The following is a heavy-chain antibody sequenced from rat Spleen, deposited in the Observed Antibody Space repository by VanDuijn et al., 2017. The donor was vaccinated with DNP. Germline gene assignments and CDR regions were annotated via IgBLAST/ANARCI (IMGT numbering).Heavy chain of an antibody. Sequence: EVQLVESGGGSVQPGRSLKLSCAASGFSFSDYYMAWVRQAPTKGLEWVAYISYDGGSTYNGDSVKGRFTISRDNAKSTLYLQMNSLRSEDMATYYCARWNSSGYYFDYWGQGVMVTVSS. CDR2: ISYDGGST. D-gene: IGHD4-3*01. CDR3: ARWNSSGYYFDY. V-gene: IGHV5-22*01. CDR1: GFSFSDYY. J-gene: IGHJ2*01.